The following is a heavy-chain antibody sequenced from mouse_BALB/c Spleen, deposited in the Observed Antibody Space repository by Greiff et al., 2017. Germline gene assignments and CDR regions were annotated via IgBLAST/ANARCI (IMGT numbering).Heavy chain of an antibody. CDR2: IWAGGST. CDR1: GFSLTSYG. CDR3: AKNYYGSSRDYAMDY. Sequence: VQLVESGPGLVAPSQSLSITCTVSGFSLTSYGVHWVRQPPGKGLEWLGVIWAGGSTNYNSALKSRLSISKDNSKSQVFLKMNSLQTDDTAMYYCAKNYYGSSRDYAMDYWGQGTSVTVSS. V-gene: IGHV2-9*01. D-gene: IGHD1-1*01. J-gene: IGHJ4*01.